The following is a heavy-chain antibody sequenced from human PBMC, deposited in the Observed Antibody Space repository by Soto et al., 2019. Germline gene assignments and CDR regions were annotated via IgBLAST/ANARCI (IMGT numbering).Heavy chain of an antibody. CDR2: INPSGGST. CDR3: ARDYYDSSGWTNAFDI. V-gene: IGHV1-46*01. CDR1: GYTFTSYY. Sequence: ASVEVSCKXSGYTFTSYYMHWVRQAPGQGLEWMGIINPSGGSTSYAQKFQGRVTMTRDTSTSTVYMELSSLRSEDTAVYYCARDYYDSSGWTNAFDIWGQGTMVTVSS. J-gene: IGHJ3*02. D-gene: IGHD3-22*01.